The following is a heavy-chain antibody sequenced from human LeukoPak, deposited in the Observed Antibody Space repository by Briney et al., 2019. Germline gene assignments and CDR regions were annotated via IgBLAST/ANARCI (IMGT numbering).Heavy chain of an antibody. CDR1: GYTFTGYY. J-gene: IGHJ5*02. CDR2: INPNSGGT. CDR3: ARDPAPRGYCSGGSCYGGWFDP. Sequence: GASVKVSCKASGYTFTGYYMHWVRQAPGQGLEWMGWINPNSGGTNYAQKFQGRVTMTRDTSISTAYMELSRLRSDDTAVYYCARDPAPRGYCSGGSCYGGWFDPWGQGTLVTVSS. V-gene: IGHV1-2*02. D-gene: IGHD2-15*01.